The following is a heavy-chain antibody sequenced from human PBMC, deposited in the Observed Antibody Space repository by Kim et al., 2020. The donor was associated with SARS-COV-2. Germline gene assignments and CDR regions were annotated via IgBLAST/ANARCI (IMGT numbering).Heavy chain of an antibody. CDR3: AKSMQSYYYGSGENWFDP. V-gene: IGHV3-9*01. Sequence: KGRFTISRDNAKNSLYLQMNSLRAEDTALYYCAKSMQSYYYGSGENWFDPWGQGTLVTVSS. J-gene: IGHJ5*02. D-gene: IGHD3-10*01.